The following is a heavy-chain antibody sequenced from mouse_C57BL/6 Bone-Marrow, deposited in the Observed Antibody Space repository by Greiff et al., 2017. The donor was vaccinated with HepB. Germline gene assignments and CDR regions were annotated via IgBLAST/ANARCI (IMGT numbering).Heavy chain of an antibody. V-gene: IGHV1-81*01. CDR2: IYPRSGKT. CDR1: GYTFTSYG. D-gene: IGHD1-1*01. Sequence: QVQLQQSGAELARPGASVKLSCKASGYTFTSYGISWVKQRTGQGLEWIGEIYPRSGKTYYNEKFKGKATLTADKSSSTAYMELRSLTSEDSAVYFCASRGLLGGYWGQGTLVTVSA. J-gene: IGHJ3*01. CDR3: ASRGLLGGY.